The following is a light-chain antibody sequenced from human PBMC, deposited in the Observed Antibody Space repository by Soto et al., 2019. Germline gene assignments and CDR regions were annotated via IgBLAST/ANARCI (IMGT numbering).Light chain of an antibody. V-gene: IGKV3-15*01. CDR3: QHYNNWPPWT. CDR1: QSVSSN. J-gene: IGKJ1*01. CDR2: GAP. Sequence: EIVMTQSPATLSVSPGERATLSCRASQSVSSNLAWYQQKPGQAPRLLIYGAPTRATGIPARFIGSGSGTEFTLTISSLQSEDFAVYYCQHYNNWPPWTFGQGTKVDIK.